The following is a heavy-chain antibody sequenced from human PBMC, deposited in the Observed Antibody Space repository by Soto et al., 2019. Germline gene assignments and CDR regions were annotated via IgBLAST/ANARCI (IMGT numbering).Heavy chain of an antibody. V-gene: IGHV4-59*06. D-gene: IGHD6-13*01. CDR2: IYYSGST. J-gene: IGHJ4*02. Sequence: TSETLSLTCTVSGGSISSYYWNWIRQHPGKGLEWIGYIYYSGSTYYNPSLKSRVTISVDTSKNQFSLKLSSVTAADTAVYYCARGKAAAGTPPNYWGQGTLVTVSS. CDR1: GGSISSYY. CDR3: ARGKAAAGTPPNY.